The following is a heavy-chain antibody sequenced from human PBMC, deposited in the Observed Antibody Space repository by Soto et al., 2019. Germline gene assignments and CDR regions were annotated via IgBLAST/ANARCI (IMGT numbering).Heavy chain of an antibody. J-gene: IGHJ6*02. V-gene: IGHV2-5*01. CDR1: GFSLSTTGEG. CDR2: VHWNDDK. D-gene: IGHD1-26*01. CDR3: AHRRLGATSPYYNGLDV. Sequence: QITLKEAGPTLVKPTQTLTLTCTFSGFSLSTTGEGVLWIRQPPGKAPEWLALVHWNDDKRYSPSLRPRLTIRKVTSRNQVVLSLTNLDPVDTGTYYCAHRRLGATSPYYNGLDVWCQGTTVIVSS.